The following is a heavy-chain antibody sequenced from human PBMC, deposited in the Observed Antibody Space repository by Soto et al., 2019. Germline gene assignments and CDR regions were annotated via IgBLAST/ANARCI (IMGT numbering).Heavy chain of an antibody. CDR2: INPSGGST. CDR1: GYTFTSYY. J-gene: IGHJ5*02. D-gene: IGHD2-15*01. CDR3: AKDLRSRGCSGGSCTSPNGFDP. Sequence: ASVKVSCKASGYTFTSYYMHWVRQAPGQGLEWMGIINPSGGSTSYAQKFQGRVTMTRDTSTSTVYMELSSLRSEDTAVYYCAKDLRSRGCSGGSCTSPNGFDPWGQGTLVTVSS. V-gene: IGHV1-46*01.